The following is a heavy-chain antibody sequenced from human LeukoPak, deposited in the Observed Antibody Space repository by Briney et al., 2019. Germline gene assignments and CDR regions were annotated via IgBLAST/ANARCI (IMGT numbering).Heavy chain of an antibody. D-gene: IGHD1-26*01. CDR2: IRNKDNKYII. CDR3: ARVGNYLDY. V-gene: IGHV3-72*01. CDR1: GFTFSAHY. J-gene: IGHJ4*02. Sequence: PGGSLRLSCAASGFTFSAHYMDWVRQTPGKGLEWVGRIRNKDNKYIIEYAASVKGRFTISRDDSKSKLYPQMNSLKTEDTAVYYCARVGNYLDYWGQGTLVIVSS.